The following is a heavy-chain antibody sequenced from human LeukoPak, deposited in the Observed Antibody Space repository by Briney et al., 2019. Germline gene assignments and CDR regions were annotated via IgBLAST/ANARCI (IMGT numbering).Heavy chain of an antibody. CDR1: GGSFSGYY. V-gene: IGHV4-34*01. CDR2: INHSGST. CDR3: ARFHDFWSGYSDY. Sequence: PSETLSLTCAVYGGSFSGYYWSWIRQPPGKGLEWIGEINHSGSTNYNPSLKSRVTISVDTSKNQFSLKLGSVTAADTAVYYCARFHDFWSGYSDYWGQGTLVTVSS. J-gene: IGHJ4*02. D-gene: IGHD3-3*01.